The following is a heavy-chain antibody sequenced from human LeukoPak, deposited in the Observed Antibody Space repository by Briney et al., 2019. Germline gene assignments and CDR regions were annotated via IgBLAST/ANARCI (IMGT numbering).Heavy chain of an antibody. V-gene: IGHV1-2*02. D-gene: IGHD6-13*01. Sequence: ASVKVSCKASGYTFTGYYMHWVRQAPGQGLEWMGWINPNSGGTNYAQKFQGRVTMTRDTSISTAYMELSRLRSDDTAVYYCARGGPAAAEGFNWFDPWGQGTLVTVSS. J-gene: IGHJ5*02. CDR2: INPNSGGT. CDR3: ARGGPAAAEGFNWFDP. CDR1: GYTFTGYY.